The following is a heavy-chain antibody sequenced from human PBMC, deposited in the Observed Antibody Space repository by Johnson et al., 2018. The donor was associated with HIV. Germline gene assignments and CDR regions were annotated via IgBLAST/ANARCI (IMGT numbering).Heavy chain of an antibody. CDR2: ISGSGRTR. Sequence: QVQLVESGGGLVKPGGSLRLSCAASGFTFSDYYMSWVRQAPGKGLECISCISGSGRTRYYAASVKGRFTISRDNAKNSLYVQMNSLRAEDTAVYSCARGGLWFRATHDTFDIWGQGSMVTVSS. CDR1: GFTFSDYY. J-gene: IGHJ3*02. V-gene: IGHV3-11*04. D-gene: IGHD3-10*01. CDR3: ARGGLWFRATHDTFDI.